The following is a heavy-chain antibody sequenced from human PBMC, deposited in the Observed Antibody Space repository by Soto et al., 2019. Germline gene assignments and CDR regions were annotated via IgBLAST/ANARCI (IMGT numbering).Heavy chain of an antibody. V-gene: IGHV3-66*01. D-gene: IGHD2-15*01. Sequence: PGGSLRLSCAASGFTVSSNYMSWVRQAPGKGLEWVSVIYSGGSTYYADSVKGRFTISRDNSKNTLYLQMNSLRAEDTAVYYCARDRMAPTSRTPYYYGMDVWGQGTTVTVSS. CDR3: ARDRMAPTSRTPYYYGMDV. J-gene: IGHJ6*02. CDR1: GFTVSSNY. CDR2: IYSGGST.